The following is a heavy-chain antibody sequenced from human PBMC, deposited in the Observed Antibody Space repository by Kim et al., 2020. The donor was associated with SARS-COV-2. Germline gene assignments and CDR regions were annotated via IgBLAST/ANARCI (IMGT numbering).Heavy chain of an antibody. CDR2: IRSKVNGYAT. V-gene: IGHV3-73*01. Sequence: GGSLRLSCGASGFTFSDSAMHWVRRASGKGLEWVGLIRSKVNGYATAYSASVRGRFTISRDDSRNTAYLQMNSLKTEDTAVYYCTRVPGTRLAFWDAFD. D-gene: IGHD1-1*01. CDR1: GFTFSDSA. CDR3: TRVPGTRLAFWDAFD. J-gene: IGHJ3*02.